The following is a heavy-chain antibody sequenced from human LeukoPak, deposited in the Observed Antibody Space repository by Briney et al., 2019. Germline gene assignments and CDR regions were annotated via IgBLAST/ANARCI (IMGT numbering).Heavy chain of an antibody. CDR1: GGSFSGYY. CDR3: ASGIAAAVDY. V-gene: IGHV4-34*01. Sequence: PSETLSLTCAVYGGSFSGYYWSWIRQPPGKGLEWIGEINHSGSTNYNPSLKSRVTISVDTSKNQFSLKLSSVTAADTAVYYCASGIAAAVDYWGQGTLVTVSS. D-gene: IGHD6-13*01. CDR2: INHSGST. J-gene: IGHJ4*02.